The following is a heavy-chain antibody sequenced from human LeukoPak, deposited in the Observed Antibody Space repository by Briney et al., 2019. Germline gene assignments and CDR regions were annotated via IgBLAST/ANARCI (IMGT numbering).Heavy chain of an antibody. V-gene: IGHV3-53*01. J-gene: IGHJ4*02. CDR3: ARDGNILTSSKYNFDD. CDR1: GFTVSSNY. Sequence: PGGSLRLSCAASGFTVSSNYMSWVRQAPGKGLEWVSVIYSGGSTYYADSVKGRFTISRDNSKNTLYLQMNSLRAEDTAVYYCARDGNILTSSKYNFDDWGQGTLVTVSS. D-gene: IGHD3-9*01. CDR2: IYSGGST.